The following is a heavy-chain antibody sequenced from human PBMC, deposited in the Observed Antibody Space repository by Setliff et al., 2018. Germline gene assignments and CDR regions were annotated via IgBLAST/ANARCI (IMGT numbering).Heavy chain of an antibody. D-gene: IGHD1-7*01. CDR1: GYTFTSYG. CDR2: ISAYNGNT. CDR3: ARDLTGTSGY. Sequence: ASVKVSCKASGYTFTSYGISWVRQAPGQGLEWMGWISAYNGNTNYAQKLQGRVTITTDTSASTAYMELSSLRSEDTAVFYCARDLTGTSGYWGQGTLVTVSS. V-gene: IGHV1-18*01. J-gene: IGHJ4*02.